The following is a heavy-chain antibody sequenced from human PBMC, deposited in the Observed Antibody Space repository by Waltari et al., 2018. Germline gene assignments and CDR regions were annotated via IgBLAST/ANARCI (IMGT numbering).Heavy chain of an antibody. V-gene: IGHV3-23*04. J-gene: IGHJ4*02. Sequence: EVQLEESGGGLVQPGGSLRLSCAASGFTFSRYAMAWVRQVPGKGMECSSAITDTGSDTYSAESVKGRFTISRDHSLYLQMKSLRVEDTAVYYCVKGSGGSRPYYFDSWGQGTLVTVSS. CDR1: GFTFSRYA. D-gene: IGHD1-26*01. CDR2: ITDTGSDT. CDR3: VKGSGGSRPYYFDS.